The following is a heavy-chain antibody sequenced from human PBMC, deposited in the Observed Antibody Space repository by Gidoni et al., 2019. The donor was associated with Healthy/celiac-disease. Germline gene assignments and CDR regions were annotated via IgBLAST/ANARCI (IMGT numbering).Heavy chain of an antibody. CDR2: ITTISSTI. V-gene: IGHV3-48*01. J-gene: IGHJ4*02. Sequence: EVQSVESGGGLVQPGGSLRPFCAASGFIFSNYTLTWVRQAPGKGLEWVSYITTISSTIYYAYSVKGRFTISRDNAKNSLYLQMNSLRAEETAVYCCAREKRRAGDYWGQGTLVTVSS. CDR3: AREKRRAGDY. CDR1: GFIFSNYT.